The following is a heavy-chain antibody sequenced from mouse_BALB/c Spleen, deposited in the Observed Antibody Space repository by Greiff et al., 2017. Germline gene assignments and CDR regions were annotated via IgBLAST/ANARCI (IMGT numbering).Heavy chain of an antibody. J-gene: IGHJ2*01. CDR2: ISSGGGST. CDR1: GFAFSSYD. V-gene: IGHV5-12-1*01. CDR3: ARQDLLFDY. Sequence: EVQLVESGGGLVKPGGSLKLSCAASGFAFSSYDMSWVRQTPEKRLEWVAYISSGGGSTYYPDTVKGRFTISRDNAKNTLYLQMSSLKSEDTAMYYCARQDLLFDYWGQGTTLTVSS. D-gene: IGHD1-1*01.